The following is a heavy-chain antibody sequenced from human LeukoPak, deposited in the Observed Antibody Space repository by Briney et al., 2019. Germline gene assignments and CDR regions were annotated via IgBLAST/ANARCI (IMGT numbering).Heavy chain of an antibody. D-gene: IGHD2-2*02. CDR3: AGGQDIVVVPADIRPRGKTYYFDY. J-gene: IGHJ4*02. CDR1: GFTFSSYE. Sequence: GGSLRLSCAASGFTFSSYEMNWVRQAPGKGLEWVSYISSSGSTIYYADSVKGRFTISRDNAKNSLYLQMNSLRAEDTAVYYCAGGQDIVVVPADIRPRGKTYYFDYWGQGTLVTVSS. V-gene: IGHV3-48*03. CDR2: ISSSGSTI.